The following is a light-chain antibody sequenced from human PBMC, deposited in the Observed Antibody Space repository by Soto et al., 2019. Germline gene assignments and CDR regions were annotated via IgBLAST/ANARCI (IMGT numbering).Light chain of an antibody. CDR2: GNS. Sequence: VLTQPPPVSGGPGERGTISCTGGSPKNGAGYDVHWYQQLPGTAPKLLIYGNSNRPSGVPDRFSGSKSGTSASLAITGLRAEDEGDYICQSYGTSLSGLYVFGSGNKVTV. V-gene: IGLV1-40*01. CDR3: QSYGTSLSGLYV. CDR1: SPKNGAGYD. J-gene: IGLJ1*01.